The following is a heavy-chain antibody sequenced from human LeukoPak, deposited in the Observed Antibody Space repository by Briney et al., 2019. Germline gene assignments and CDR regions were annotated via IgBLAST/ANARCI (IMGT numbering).Heavy chain of an antibody. CDR1: GGSISSYY. CDR3: ARGPYSTVVTRGDYYGMDV. J-gene: IGHJ6*02. CDR2: IYYSGST. D-gene: IGHD4-23*01. V-gene: IGHV4-59*08. Sequence: SETLSLTCTVSGGSISSYYWSWNRQPPGKGLEWIGYIYYSGSTNYNPSLKSRVTISVDTSKNQFSLKLSSVTAADTAVYYCARGPYSTVVTRGDYYGMDVWGQGTTVTVSS.